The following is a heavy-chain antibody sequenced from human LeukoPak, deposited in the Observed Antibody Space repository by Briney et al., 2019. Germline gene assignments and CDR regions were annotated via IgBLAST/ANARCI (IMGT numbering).Heavy chain of an antibody. Sequence: SETLSLTXTVSGGSIGTTNYYWGCLRQPPGKGLEWIGSIYYSETTYDNPSLESRVTISIETSKNQFSLKLSSVTAADTAVYYCARQRADYFYYYVDVWGKGTTVTVS. J-gene: IGHJ6*03. V-gene: IGHV4-39*01. CDR2: IYYSETT. CDR1: GGSIGTTNYY. CDR3: ARQRADYFYYYVDV. D-gene: IGHD3-9*01.